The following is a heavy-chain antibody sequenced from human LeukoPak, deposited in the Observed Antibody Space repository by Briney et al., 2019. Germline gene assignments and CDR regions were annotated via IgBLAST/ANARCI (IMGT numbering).Heavy chain of an antibody. CDR2: IGISGSPI. D-gene: IGHD6-13*01. J-gene: IGHJ4*02. CDR1: GFIFSSYG. CDR3: ARTYSYSSRWD. Sequence: PGGSLRLSCAASGFIFSSYGMNWVRQTPGKGLEWVSYIGISGSPIYYADSVKGRFTISRDNAKNSLYLQINSLRADDTAVYYCARTYSYSSRWDWGQGALVTVSS. V-gene: IGHV3-48*03.